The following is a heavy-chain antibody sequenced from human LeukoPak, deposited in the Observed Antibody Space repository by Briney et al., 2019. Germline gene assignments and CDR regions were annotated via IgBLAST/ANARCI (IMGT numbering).Heavy chain of an antibody. V-gene: IGHV3-15*01. CDR3: TTVTYYYGSGFFDY. J-gene: IGHJ4*02. CDR1: GFTFSNAW. Sequence: GGSLRLSCAAPGFTFSNAWMSWVRQAPGKGLEWVGRIKSKTDGGTTDYAAPVKGRFTISRDDSKNTLYLQMNSLKTEDTAVYYCTTVTYYYGSGFFDYWGQGTLVTVSS. CDR2: IKSKTDGGTT. D-gene: IGHD3-10*01.